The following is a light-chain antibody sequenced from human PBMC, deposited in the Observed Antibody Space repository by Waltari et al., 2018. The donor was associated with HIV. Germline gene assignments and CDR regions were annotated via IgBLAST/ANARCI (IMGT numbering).Light chain of an antibody. Sequence: SYDLIQPHSLSVSPGQTATIPCSGDGVGDKFDSWYQPKPGRPPVLVIYQDTKRPSGIPERFSGSNSGNTATLTISGTQAGDEADYYCQAWDSSAVVFGGGTKLTVL. V-gene: IGLV3-1*01. CDR1: GVGDKF. J-gene: IGLJ3*02. CDR3: QAWDSSAVV. CDR2: QDT.